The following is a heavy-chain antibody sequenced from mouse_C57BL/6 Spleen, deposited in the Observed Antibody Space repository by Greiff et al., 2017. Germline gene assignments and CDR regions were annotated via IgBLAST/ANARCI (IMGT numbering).Heavy chain of an antibody. Sequence: QVQLQQPGAELVKPGASVKMSCKASGYTFTSYWITWVKQRPGQGLEWIGDIYPGSGSTNYNEKFKSKATLTVDKSSSTAYMQLSSLTSEDSAVYYWARRGNYYYGSRGYFDVWGTGTTVTVSS. CDR1: GYTFTSYW. V-gene: IGHV1-55*01. CDR2: IYPGSGST. J-gene: IGHJ1*03. D-gene: IGHD1-1*01. CDR3: ARRGNYYYGSRGYFDV.